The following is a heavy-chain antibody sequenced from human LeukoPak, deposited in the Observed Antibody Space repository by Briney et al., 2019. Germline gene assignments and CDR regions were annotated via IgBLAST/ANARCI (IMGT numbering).Heavy chain of an antibody. CDR2: ISGSGGST. D-gene: IGHD3-22*01. V-gene: IGHV3-23*01. J-gene: IGHJ4*02. CDR3: AREYYDSSGYRNFDY. CDR1: GFTFSSYA. Sequence: GGSLRLSCEASGFTFSSYAMSWVRQAPGKGLEWVSAISGSGGSTYYADSVKGRFTISRDNAKNSLYLQMNSLRAEDTAVYYCAREYYDSSGYRNFDYWGQGTLVTVSS.